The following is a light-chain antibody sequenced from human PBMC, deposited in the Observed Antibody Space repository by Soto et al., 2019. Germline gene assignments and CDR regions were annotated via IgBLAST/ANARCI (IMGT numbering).Light chain of an antibody. CDR1: SSDVGRYNY. Sequence: QSALTQPASVSGSPGQSITISCTGTSSDVGRYNYVSWFQHHPGKTPKLTIYDVNNRPSGVSNRFSGSKSGNTATLTISGLQGEDEAEYYCSSYTGGSTYVFGTGTKVTVL. J-gene: IGLJ1*01. V-gene: IGLV2-14*03. CDR2: DVN. CDR3: SSYTGGSTYV.